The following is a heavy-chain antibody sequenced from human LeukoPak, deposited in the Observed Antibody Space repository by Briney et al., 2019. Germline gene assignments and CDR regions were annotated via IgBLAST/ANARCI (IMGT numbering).Heavy chain of an antibody. V-gene: IGHV4-61*02. J-gene: IGHJ5*02. CDR1: GGSISSGSYY. CDR2: IYSSGST. D-gene: IGHD2-15*01. Sequence: SETLSLTCTVSGGSISSGSYYWNWIRQPAGKGLEWIERIYSSGSTNYNPSLKSRVTISVDTSKNQFSLKLNSATAADAAVYYCAREGSAYWSFDPWGQGTLVTVSS. CDR3: AREGSAYWSFDP.